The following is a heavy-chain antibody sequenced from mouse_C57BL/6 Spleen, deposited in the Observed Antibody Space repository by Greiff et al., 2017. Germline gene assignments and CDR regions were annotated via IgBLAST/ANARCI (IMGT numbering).Heavy chain of an antibody. CDR3: ARSGTNAMDY. CDR1: GYSITSGYY. V-gene: IGHV3-6*01. J-gene: IGHJ4*01. CDR2: ISYDGSN. D-gene: IGHD4-1*01. Sequence: EVKLMESGPGLVKPSQSLSLTCSVTGYSITSGYYWNWIRQFPGNKLEWMGYISYDGSNNYNPSLKNRISITRDTSKNQFFLKLNSVTTEDTATYYCARSGTNAMDYWGQGTSVTVSS.